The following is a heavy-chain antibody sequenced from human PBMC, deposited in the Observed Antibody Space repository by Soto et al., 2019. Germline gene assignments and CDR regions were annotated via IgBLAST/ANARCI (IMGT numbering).Heavy chain of an antibody. CDR1: GFTVSNIY. D-gene: IGHD6-19*01. CDR2: IYSGGST. CDR3: EKAEISAWSNLFKL. V-gene: IGHV3-53*05. Sequence: GGSQILSYAASGFTVSNIYMIWVRPAPGKGLEWVSVIYSGGSTYYADSVKGRFTISRDNSENTLYRQMTSLRAEDTFVFYWEKAEISAWSNLFKLWVKGTMVTGS. J-gene: IGHJ3*01.